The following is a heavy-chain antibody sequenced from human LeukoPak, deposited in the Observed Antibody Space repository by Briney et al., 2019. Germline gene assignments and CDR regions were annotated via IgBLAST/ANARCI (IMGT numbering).Heavy chain of an antibody. V-gene: IGHV4-59*08. Sequence: SETLSLTCTVSGGSISSYYWSWIRQPPGKGLEWIGYIYYSGSTNYNPSLKSRVTISVDTSKNQFSLKLSSVTAADTAVYYCARRYCGGDCSFDYWGQGTLVTVSS. D-gene: IGHD2-21*02. CDR2: IYYSGST. CDR3: ARRYCGGDCSFDY. CDR1: GGSISSYY. J-gene: IGHJ4*02.